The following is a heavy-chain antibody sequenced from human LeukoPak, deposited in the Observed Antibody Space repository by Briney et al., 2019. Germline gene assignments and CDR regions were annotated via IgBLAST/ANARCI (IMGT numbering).Heavy chain of an antibody. Sequence: PGGSLRLSCAASGFTFSSYSMTWVRQAPGKGLEWVSSISSSSSYIYYADSVKGRFTISRDNSKNTLYLQMNSLRAEDTAVYYCAKGYCSSTSCYYYYYGMDVWGQGTTVTVSS. CDR1: GFTFSSYS. CDR2: ISSSSSYI. D-gene: IGHD2-2*01. V-gene: IGHV3-21*04. J-gene: IGHJ6*02. CDR3: AKGYCSSTSCYYYYYGMDV.